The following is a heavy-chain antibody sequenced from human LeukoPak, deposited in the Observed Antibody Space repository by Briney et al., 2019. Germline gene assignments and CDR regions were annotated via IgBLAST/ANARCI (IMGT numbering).Heavy chain of an antibody. J-gene: IGHJ4*02. CDR2: IYHDGST. V-gene: IGHV4-30-2*01. CDR3: AREVAVAGKGYFDY. CDR1: GGSISSGGYY. D-gene: IGHD6-19*01. Sequence: SQTLSLTCTVSGGSISSGGYYWTWIRQPPGKGLEWIGYIYHDGSTYYNPSLKSRVTISVDTSKNQFSLKLSSVTAADTAVYYCAREVAVAGKGYFDYWGQGTLVTVSS.